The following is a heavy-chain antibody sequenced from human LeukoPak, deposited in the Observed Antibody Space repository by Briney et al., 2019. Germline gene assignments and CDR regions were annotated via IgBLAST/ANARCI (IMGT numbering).Heavy chain of an antibody. CDR3: ARDSIAVAGVGY. J-gene: IGHJ4*02. CDR2: IYYSGST. Sequence: TSETLSLTCTVSGGSISSYYWNWIRQPPGKGLEWIGYIYYSGSTNYNSSLKSRVIISVDTSKNQFSLKLSSVTAADTAVYYCARDSIAVAGVGYWGQGTLVTVSS. D-gene: IGHD6-19*01. CDR1: GGSISSYY. V-gene: IGHV4-59*12.